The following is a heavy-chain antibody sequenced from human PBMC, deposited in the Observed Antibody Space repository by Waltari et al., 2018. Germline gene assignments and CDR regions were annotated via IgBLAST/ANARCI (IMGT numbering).Heavy chain of an antibody. J-gene: IGHJ5*02. V-gene: IGHV4-34*01. Sequence: QVQLQQWGAGLLKPSETLSLTCAVYGGSFSGYYWSWIRQPPGKGLEWIGEINHSGRTNYNPSLKSRVTISVDTSKNQFSLKLSSVTAADTAVYYCARESREAAAAGSSTKFDPWGQGTLVTVSS. CDR1: GGSFSGYY. CDR3: ARESREAAAAGSSTKFDP. CDR2: INHSGRT. D-gene: IGHD6-13*01.